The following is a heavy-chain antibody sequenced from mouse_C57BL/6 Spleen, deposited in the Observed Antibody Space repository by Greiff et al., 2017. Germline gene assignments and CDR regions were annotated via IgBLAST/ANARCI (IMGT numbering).Heavy chain of an antibody. D-gene: IGHD1-1*01. CDR1: GYTFTDYN. CDR3: ARPVGSSYWYFDV. J-gene: IGHJ1*03. Sequence: EVQLQQSGPELVKPGASVKIPCKASGYTFTDYNMDWVKQSHGKSLEWIGDINPNNGGTIYNQKFKGKATLTVDKSSSTAYMELRILTAEDTAVYYCARPVGSSYWYFDVWGTGTTVTVSS. CDR2: INPNNGGT. V-gene: IGHV1-18*01.